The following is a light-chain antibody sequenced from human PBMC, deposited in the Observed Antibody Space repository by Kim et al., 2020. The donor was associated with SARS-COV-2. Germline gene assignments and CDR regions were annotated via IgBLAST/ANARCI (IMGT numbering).Light chain of an antibody. CDR2: AAS. Sequence: ASVGDRVTITCRASQGTSSYLVWYQQKAGKAPKLLMYAASTLQSGVPSRFSGSGSGTEFTLTISSLQPEDFATYYCEQLYTYPLTFGGGTKVDIK. CDR3: EQLYTYPLT. J-gene: IGKJ4*01. V-gene: IGKV1-9*01. CDR1: QGTSSY.